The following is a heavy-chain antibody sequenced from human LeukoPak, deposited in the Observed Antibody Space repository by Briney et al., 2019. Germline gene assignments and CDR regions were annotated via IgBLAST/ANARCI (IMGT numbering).Heavy chain of an antibody. CDR3: ARSNTVRFLEWWYDY. J-gene: IGHJ4*02. Sequence: GGSLRLSCAASGFTVSSNYMSWVRQAPGKGLEWVSVIYSGGSTYYADSVKGRFTISRDNSKNTLYLQMNSLRAEDTAVYYCARSNTVRFLEWWYDYWGQGTLVTVSS. CDR1: GFTVSSNY. D-gene: IGHD3-3*01. CDR2: IYSGGST. V-gene: IGHV3-53*01.